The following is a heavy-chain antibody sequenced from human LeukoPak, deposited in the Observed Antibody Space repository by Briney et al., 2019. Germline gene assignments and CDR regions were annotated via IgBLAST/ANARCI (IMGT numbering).Heavy chain of an antibody. CDR1: GGSISSYY. D-gene: IGHD2-2*03. CDR3: ASTVDGSVDY. Sequence: PSETLSLTCTVSGGSISSYYWSWIRQPPGKRLEWIGYIYYSGSTNYNPSLKSRVTISVDTSKNQFSLKLSSVTAADTAVYYCASTVDGSVDYWGQGTLVTVSS. V-gene: IGHV4-59*01. J-gene: IGHJ4*02. CDR2: IYYSGST.